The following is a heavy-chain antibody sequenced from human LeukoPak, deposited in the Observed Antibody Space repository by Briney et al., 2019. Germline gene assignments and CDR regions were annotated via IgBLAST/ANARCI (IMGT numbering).Heavy chain of an antibody. CDR2: MYPNSGNT. J-gene: IGHJ6*02. CDR1: GYTFTGYY. V-gene: IGHV1-8*02. D-gene: IGHD3-3*01. Sequence: ASVKVSCKASGYTFTGYYMHWVRQAPGQGLEWMGWMYPNSGNTGYAQKFQGRVTMTRNTSISTAYMELSSLRSEDTAVYYCARAYYDFWSGYYYYYGMDVWGQGTTVTVSS. CDR3: ARAYYDFWSGYYYYYGMDV.